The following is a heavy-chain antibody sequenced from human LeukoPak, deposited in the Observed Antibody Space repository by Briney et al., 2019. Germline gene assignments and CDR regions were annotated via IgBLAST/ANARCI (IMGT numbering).Heavy chain of an antibody. J-gene: IGHJ4*02. D-gene: IGHD5-12*01. CDR2: IYYTGST. CDR1: GGSIRRYY. Sequence: SSETLSLTCTVAGGSIRRYYWSWIRQPPGKGLEWIGYIYYTGSTNYNPSLKSRVTISVDTSKNQFSLKLNSVTAPDTAVYYCARHPDSGHDYWNYWRQGTLVNVSS. V-gene: IGHV4-59*08. CDR3: ARHPDSGHDYWNY.